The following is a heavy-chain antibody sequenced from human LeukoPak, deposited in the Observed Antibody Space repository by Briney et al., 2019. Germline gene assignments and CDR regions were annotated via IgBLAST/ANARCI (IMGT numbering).Heavy chain of an antibody. CDR1: GGSISSSSYY. Sequence: SETLSLTCTFSGGSISSSSYYWGWIRQPPGKGLEWIGSIYYSGSTYYNPSLKSRVTISVDTSKNQFSMKLSSVTAEDTAVYYCARHALYCSDGSCTPRRWFDPWGQGTLVTVSS. J-gene: IGHJ5*02. D-gene: IGHD2-15*01. CDR2: IYYSGST. CDR3: ARHALYCSDGSCTPRRWFDP. V-gene: IGHV4-39*01.